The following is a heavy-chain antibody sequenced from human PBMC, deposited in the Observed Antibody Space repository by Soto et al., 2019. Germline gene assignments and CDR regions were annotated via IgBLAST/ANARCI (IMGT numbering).Heavy chain of an antibody. D-gene: IGHD6-6*01. CDR1: EYSFTTNW. Sequence: GESLKISCKGSEYSFTTNWISWVRQMPEKGLEWMGIIYPDDSETSYSPSFQGQVTISVDNSISTAYLQWSSLEPSDTAIYYCGSRLASLRNGMDVWGQGPTLTVSS. CDR2: IYPDDSET. J-gene: IGHJ6*02. V-gene: IGHV5-51*01. CDR3: GSRLASLRNGMDV.